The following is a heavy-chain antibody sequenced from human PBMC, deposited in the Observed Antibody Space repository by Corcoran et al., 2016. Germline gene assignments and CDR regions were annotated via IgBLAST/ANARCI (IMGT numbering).Heavy chain of an antibody. Sequence: QVQLVQSGAEVKKPGASVKVSCKASGYTFTSYGISWVRQAPGQGLEWMGWISAYNGNTNYAQKLQGRVTMTTDTSTSTAYMELRSLRSDDTAVYYCARDRRFVEWLPVDYGMDVWCQGTTVTVSS. V-gene: IGHV1-18*01. CDR1: GYTFTSYG. CDR2: ISAYNGNT. D-gene: IGHD3-3*01. CDR3: ARDRRFVEWLPVDYGMDV. J-gene: IGHJ6*02.